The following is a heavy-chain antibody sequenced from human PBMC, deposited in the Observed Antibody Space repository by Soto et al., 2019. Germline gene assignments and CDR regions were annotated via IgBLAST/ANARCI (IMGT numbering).Heavy chain of an antibody. CDR1: GFIFENFG. J-gene: IGHJ5*02. CDR3: AKNQGVELVPLATVDWFDP. V-gene: IGHV3-23*01. CDR2: ISGSGFKK. D-gene: IGHD1-26*01. Sequence: GGSLRLSCAASGFIFENFGMSWVRQAPGKGLEWISSISGSGFKKYYADSVKGRFTISRDNSKSTVYLELNNLSAEDTAVYHCAKNQGVELVPLATVDWFDPWGQGSVVT.